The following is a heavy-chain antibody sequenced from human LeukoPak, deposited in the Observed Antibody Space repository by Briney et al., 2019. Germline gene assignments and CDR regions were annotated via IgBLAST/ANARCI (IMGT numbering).Heavy chain of an antibody. CDR3: AKDHCSSTSCYGQFGY. CDR2: IRYDGSNK. CDR1: GFTFSSYG. J-gene: IGHJ4*02. D-gene: IGHD2-2*01. Sequence: PGGSLRLSCAASGFTFSSYGMHWVRQAPGKGLEWVAFIRYDGSNKYYADSVKGRLTISRDNSKNTLYLQMNSLRAEDTAVYYCAKDHCSSTSCYGQFGYWGQGTLVTVSS. V-gene: IGHV3-30*02.